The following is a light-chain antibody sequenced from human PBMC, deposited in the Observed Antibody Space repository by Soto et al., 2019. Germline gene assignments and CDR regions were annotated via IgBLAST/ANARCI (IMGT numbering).Light chain of an antibody. CDR1: QSLLHRSGYNY. CDR3: MQALQTPWA. CDR2: LGS. J-gene: IGKJ1*01. Sequence: DIVMTQSPFSLPVTPGEPASISCRSSQSLLHRSGYNYLDWYLQKPGQSPQLLIYLGSNRASGVPDRFSGSGSGTDFTLKISRVEAEDVGIYYCMQALQTPWAFGQGTKVEIK. V-gene: IGKV2-28*01.